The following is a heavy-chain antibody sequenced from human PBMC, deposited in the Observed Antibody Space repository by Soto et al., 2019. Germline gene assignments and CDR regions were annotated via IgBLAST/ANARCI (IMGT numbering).Heavy chain of an antibody. CDR1: GYTLTELS. D-gene: IGHD6-13*01. V-gene: IGHV1-24*01. CDR3: ATDLPRWYAPTGYYGMDV. Sequence: QVQLVQSGAEVKKPGASVKVSCKVSGYTLTELSMHWVRQAPGKGLEWMGGFDPEDGETIYAQKFQGRVTMTEDTSTDTAYMELSSLRSEDTAVYYCATDLPRWYAPTGYYGMDVWGQGTTVTVSS. CDR2: FDPEDGET. J-gene: IGHJ6*02.